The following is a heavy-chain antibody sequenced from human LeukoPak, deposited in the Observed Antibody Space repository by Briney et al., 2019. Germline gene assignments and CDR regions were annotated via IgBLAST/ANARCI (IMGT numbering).Heavy chain of an antibody. CDR3: ARAVRAHPPADF. J-gene: IGHJ4*02. Sequence: AGGSLILSCAASGFSFSSYWMHWVRQAPGKGLEWVSRINSDGSSTTYADSVKGRSSISRDNAKNTLYLHMSSLRAEDTGVYYCARAVRAHPPADFWGQGTLVTVSS. V-gene: IGHV3-74*01. CDR2: INSDGSST. CDR1: GFSFSSYW. D-gene: IGHD3-3*01.